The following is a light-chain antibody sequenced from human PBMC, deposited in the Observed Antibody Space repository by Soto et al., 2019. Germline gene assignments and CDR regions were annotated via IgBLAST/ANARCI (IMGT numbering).Light chain of an antibody. J-gene: IGKJ1*01. CDR2: DAS. CDR1: QGMGNY. Sequence: DSRMTQSPSSLSASVGDRVTITCRASQGMGNYLAWYQRKPGKAPKLLIYDASSLESGVPSRFSGSGSGTEFTLTISSLEPDEFAPYSCQPYIRFWRFGHRSMVDIK. V-gene: IGKV1-16*01. CDR3: QPYIRFWR.